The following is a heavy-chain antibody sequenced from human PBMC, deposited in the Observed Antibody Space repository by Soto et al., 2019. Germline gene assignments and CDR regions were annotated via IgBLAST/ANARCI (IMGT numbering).Heavy chain of an antibody. D-gene: IGHD3-9*01. CDR3: ARVDLHYDILTGYYTPYYYYYMDV. J-gene: IGHJ6*03. CDR2: INSDGSST. V-gene: IGHV3-74*01. CDR1: GFTFSSYW. Sequence: TGGSLRLSCAASGFTFSSYWMHWVRQAPGKGLVWVSRINSDGSSTSYADSVKGRFTISRDNAKNTLYLQMNSLRAEDTAVYYCARVDLHYDILTGYYTPYYYYYMDVWGKGTTVTVSS.